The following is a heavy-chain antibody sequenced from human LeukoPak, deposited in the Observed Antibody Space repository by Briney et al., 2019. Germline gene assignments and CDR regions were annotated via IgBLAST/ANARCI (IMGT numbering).Heavy chain of an antibody. CDR3: ARDDYYGSGSYRKYYYYMDV. CDR1: GFTFSSYW. CDR2: INSDGSST. J-gene: IGHJ6*03. V-gene: IGHV3-74*01. D-gene: IGHD3-10*01. Sequence: GGSLRLSCAASGFTFSSYWMHWVRQAPGKGLVWVSRINSDGSSTSYADSVKGRFTISRDNAKNTLYLQMNSLRAEDTAVYYCARDDYYGSGSYRKYYYYMDVRGKGTTVTVSS.